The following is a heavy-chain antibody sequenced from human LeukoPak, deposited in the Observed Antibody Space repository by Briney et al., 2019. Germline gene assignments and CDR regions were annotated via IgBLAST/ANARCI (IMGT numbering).Heavy chain of an antibody. CDR1: GDSISSGGYY. J-gene: IGHJ5*02. CDR2: IYYSGST. Sequence: PSETLSLTCTVSGDSISSGGYYWSWIRQHPGKGLEWIGYIYYSGSTYYSPSLKSRATISVDTSKNQFSLNLSSVTAADTAVYYCARYSRWGYSNYDRVIRWFDPWGQGTLVTVSS. CDR3: ARYSRWGYSNYDRVIRWFDP. D-gene: IGHD4-11*01. V-gene: IGHV4-31*03.